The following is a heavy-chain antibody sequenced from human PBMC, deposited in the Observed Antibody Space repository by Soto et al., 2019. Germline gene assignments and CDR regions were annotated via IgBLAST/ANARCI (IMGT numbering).Heavy chain of an antibody. D-gene: IGHD6-19*01. Sequence: SETLSLTCTVSGGSISTYYWNWIRQPAGKRLEWLGRIYTSGYTKYNPSLKSRVTMSLDTSKRQFSLKLSSVTAADTAVFYCARETVAGTDNWFDPWGQGILVTVSS. V-gene: IGHV4-4*07. CDR3: ARETVAGTDNWFDP. CDR1: GGSISTYY. CDR2: IYTSGYT. J-gene: IGHJ5*02.